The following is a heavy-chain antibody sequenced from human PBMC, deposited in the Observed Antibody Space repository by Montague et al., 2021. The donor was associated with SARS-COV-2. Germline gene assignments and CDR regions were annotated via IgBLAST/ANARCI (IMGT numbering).Heavy chain of an antibody. CDR3: ARAERGSCGDGNCYQYFFNY. CDR2: TYYRSEWYS. Sequence: CAISGDSVSTNSGTWNWVRLSPSRGLEWLGRTYYRSEWYSDYSVSVKSRISINPDTSKNQLSLQLNSVTPEDTAVYYCARAERGSCGDGNCYQYFFNYWGQGTLVTASS. J-gene: IGHJ4*02. CDR1: GDSVSTNSGT. D-gene: IGHD2-15*01. V-gene: IGHV6-1*01.